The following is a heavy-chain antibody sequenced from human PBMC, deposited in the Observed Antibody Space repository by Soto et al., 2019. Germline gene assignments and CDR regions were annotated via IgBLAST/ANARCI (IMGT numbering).Heavy chain of an antibody. Sequence: GGSLRLSCAASGFTFSSCAMGWVRQAPGKGLEWVSDIIDSGGSTYYADSVKGRFTISRDNSKSTLYLQMNSLRAEDTALCYYAKGRSYYYYYGVDVWGQGTTVTVSS. J-gene: IGHJ6*02. V-gene: IGHV3-23*01. CDR1: GFTFSSCA. CDR3: AKGRSYYYYYGVDV. CDR2: IIDSGGST.